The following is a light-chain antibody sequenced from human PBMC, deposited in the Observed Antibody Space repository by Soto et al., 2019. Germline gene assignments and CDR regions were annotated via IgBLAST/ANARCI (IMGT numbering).Light chain of an antibody. V-gene: IGKV3-11*01. Sequence: IVLTQSPATLSLSPGERATLSCRASQSVGRYLAWYQQKPGQAPRLLIYEASNRAIGIPARFSGSGSGTDFTLTINSLEPEDFAVYYCQQRSNWPPLTFGGGTKVEIK. CDR1: QSVGRY. CDR2: EAS. CDR3: QQRSNWPPLT. J-gene: IGKJ4*01.